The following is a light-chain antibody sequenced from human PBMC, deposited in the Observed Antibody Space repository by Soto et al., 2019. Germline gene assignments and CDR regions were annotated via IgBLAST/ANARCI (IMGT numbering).Light chain of an antibody. CDR3: LQSHSPPLT. CDR1: QNIKNY. CDR2: AAT. V-gene: IGKV1-39*01. J-gene: IGKJ5*01. Sequence: DDQMTQSPSSLSASVGDRVTITCRASQNIKNYLSWYQQRPGQAPRVVIFAATLLQSGLPSTFSGSGSGTEFTLTISSLHPDDFATYYCLQSHSPPLTFGQGTRL.